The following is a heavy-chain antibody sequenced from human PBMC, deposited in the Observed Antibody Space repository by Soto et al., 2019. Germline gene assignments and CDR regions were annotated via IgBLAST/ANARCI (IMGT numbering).Heavy chain of an antibody. V-gene: IGHV1-3*01. CDR3: ARGPPEPWYGNFDY. D-gene: IGHD1-1*01. J-gene: IGHJ4*02. Sequence: GASVKVSCKASGYTFTSYAVHWVRQAPGQRLEWMGWINAGNGNTKYSQKFQGRVTITRDTSASTAYMELSSLRSEDTAVYYCARGPPEPWYGNFDYWGQGTLVTVSS. CDR2: INAGNGNT. CDR1: GYTFTSYA.